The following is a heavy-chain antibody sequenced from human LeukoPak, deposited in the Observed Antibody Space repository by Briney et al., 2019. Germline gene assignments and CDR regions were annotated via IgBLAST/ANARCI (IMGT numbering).Heavy chain of an antibody. Sequence: GGSLRLSCAASGFTFGSYSMSWVRQAPGKGLEWVSSISSSSSYIYYADSVKGRFTISRDNAKNSLYLQMNSLRAEDTAVYYCASGGGGSYPDYWGQGTLVTVSS. CDR3: ASGGGGSYPDY. CDR2: ISSSSSYI. CDR1: GFTFGSYS. D-gene: IGHD1-26*01. V-gene: IGHV3-21*01. J-gene: IGHJ4*02.